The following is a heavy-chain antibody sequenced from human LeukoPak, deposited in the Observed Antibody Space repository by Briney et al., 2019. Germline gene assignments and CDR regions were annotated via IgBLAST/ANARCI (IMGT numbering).Heavy chain of an antibody. CDR2: ISYDGSNK. CDR1: GFTFSSFG. V-gene: IGHV3-30*18. J-gene: IGHJ5*02. CDR3: AKDGAGSWFGEAT. D-gene: IGHD6-13*01. Sequence: GRSLRLSCAVSGFTFSSFGMQWVRQAPGKGLEWVALISYDGSNKHYADSVKGRFNISRDNSKNTLYLQMNGLRPEDTAVYYCAKDGAGSWFGEATWGQGTLVTVS.